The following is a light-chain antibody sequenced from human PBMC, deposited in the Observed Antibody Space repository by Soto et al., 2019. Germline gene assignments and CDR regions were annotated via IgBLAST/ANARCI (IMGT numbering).Light chain of an antibody. CDR1: QGLGTN. CDR3: QQYNHWPLS. J-gene: IGKJ4*01. CDR2: AAS. Sequence: TGMTQSPPTFSVSPVERATVSCGASQGLGTNLAWYQQRPGQAHRLLIYAASTRATGVPARFSGSGSETEFTLTITTLQSEDFAVYYCQQYNHWPLSFGVGTKVDI. V-gene: IGKV3-15*01.